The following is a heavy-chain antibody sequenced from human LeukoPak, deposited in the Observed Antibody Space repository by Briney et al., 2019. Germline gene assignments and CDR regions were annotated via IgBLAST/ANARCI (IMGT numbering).Heavy chain of an antibody. D-gene: IGHD2-2*01. CDR1: GGSINSYY. CDR2: IFSDGST. J-gene: IGHJ4*02. V-gene: IGHV4-4*07. CDR3: ARDPSYTRGFFAD. Sequence: KPSETLSLTCTVSGGSINSYYWSWIRQPAGKGLEWIGRIFSDGSTSYNPSLKGRDTLSVDMSKNVFSLKLNSVTAADTAIYYCARDPSYTRGFFADWGQGTLVTVSS.